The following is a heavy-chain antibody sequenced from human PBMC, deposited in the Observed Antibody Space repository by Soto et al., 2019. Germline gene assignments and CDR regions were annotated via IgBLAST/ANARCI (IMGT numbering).Heavy chain of an antibody. CDR2: INAGNGNT. J-gene: IGHJ6*02. D-gene: IGHD5-12*01. CDR3: AIRGGYDWGKYYYYYCGMDV. V-gene: IGHV1-3*01. Sequence: ASVKVSCKASGYTFTSYAMHWVRQAPGQRLEWMGWINAGNGNTKYSQKFQGRVTITRDTSASTAYMEMSSLRSEDTAVYYCAIRGGYDWGKYYYYYCGMDVWGQGTTVTVSS. CDR1: GYTFTSYA.